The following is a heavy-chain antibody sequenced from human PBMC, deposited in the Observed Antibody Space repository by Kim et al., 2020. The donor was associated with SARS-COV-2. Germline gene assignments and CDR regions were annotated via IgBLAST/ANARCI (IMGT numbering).Heavy chain of an antibody. CDR1: GGSFSGYY. Sequence: SETLSLTCAVYGGSFSGYYWSWIRQPPGKGLEWIGEINHSGSTNYNPSLKSRVTISVDTSKNQFSLKLSSVTAADTAVYYCARGSPIYSGSYPVPYYFDYWGQGTLVTVSS. V-gene: IGHV4-34*01. D-gene: IGHD1-26*01. J-gene: IGHJ4*02. CDR2: INHSGST. CDR3: ARGSPIYSGSYPVPYYFDY.